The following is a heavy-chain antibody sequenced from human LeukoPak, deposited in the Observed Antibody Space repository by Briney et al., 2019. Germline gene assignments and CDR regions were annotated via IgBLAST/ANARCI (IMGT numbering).Heavy chain of an antibody. J-gene: IGHJ4*02. CDR1: GFTFTNAW. D-gene: IGHD1-26*01. V-gene: IGHV3-21*06. CDR3: ASFETGIYSGSDY. CDR2: ISSTSQYI. Sequence: GGSLRLSCAASGFTFTNAWMYWVRQAPGKGLEWVSSISSTSQYILYADSVKGRFTISRDNAKNSLYLQMSSLRAEDTAVYYCASFETGIYSGSDYWGQGTLVTVSS.